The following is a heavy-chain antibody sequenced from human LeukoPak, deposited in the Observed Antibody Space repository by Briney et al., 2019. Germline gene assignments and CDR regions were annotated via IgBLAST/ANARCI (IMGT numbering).Heavy chain of an antibody. CDR2: IRYDGSNK. V-gene: IGHV3-30*02. CDR3: AKDKRGIAAAGEYFDY. J-gene: IGHJ4*02. Sequence: PGGSLRLSCAASGFTFSSYGMHWVRQAPGKGLEWVAFIRYDGSNKYYADSVKGRFTISRDNSKNTLYLQMNSLRAEDTAVYYCAKDKRGIAAAGEYFDYWGQGTLVTVSS. D-gene: IGHD6-13*01. CDR1: GFTFSSYG.